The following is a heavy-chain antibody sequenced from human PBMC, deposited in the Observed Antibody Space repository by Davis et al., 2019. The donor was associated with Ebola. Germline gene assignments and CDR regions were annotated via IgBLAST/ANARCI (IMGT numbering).Heavy chain of an antibody. CDR2: ISYSGNT. CDR3: ARDVRTTALDY. D-gene: IGHD1-7*01. J-gene: IGHJ4*02. V-gene: IGHV4-4*08. CDR1: GGSISNYY. Sequence: SETLSLTCSVSGGSISNYYWSWIRQPPGKGLEWIGYISYSGNTNYNPSLKSRVTISVDTSKNQVSLKLSSVTAADTAVYYCARDVRTTALDYWGQGTLVTVSS.